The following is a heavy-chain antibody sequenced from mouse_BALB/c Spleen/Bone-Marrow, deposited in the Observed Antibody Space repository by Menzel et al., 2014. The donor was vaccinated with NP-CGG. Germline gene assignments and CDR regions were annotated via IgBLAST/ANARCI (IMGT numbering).Heavy chain of an antibody. Sequence: EVKVVESGGGLVKPGGSLKPSCAASGFTFSDYYMYWVRQTPDRRLEWVATISDGGDYTDYPDNVKGRFTISRDNAKNTLYPQMSSLKSEDTAMYYCARTYRPYALDYWGQGTSVTVSS. CDR2: ISDGGDYT. J-gene: IGHJ4*01. D-gene: IGHD2-14*01. CDR3: ARTYRPYALDY. CDR1: GFTFSDYY. V-gene: IGHV5-4*02.